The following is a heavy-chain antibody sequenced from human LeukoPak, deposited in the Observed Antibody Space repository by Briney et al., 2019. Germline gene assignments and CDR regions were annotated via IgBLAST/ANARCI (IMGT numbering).Heavy chain of an antibody. Sequence: GGSLRLSCAASAFTFNNYGMHWFRQAPGKGLEWVAVISYDGSYKYYTDSVKGRFTISRDNSKNTLHLQMNSLRADDTAVYYCAKSLSDGYDYWGQGTPVTVSS. CDR3: AKSLSDGYDY. V-gene: IGHV3-30*18. CDR2: ISYDGSYK. J-gene: IGHJ4*02. CDR1: AFTFNNYG. D-gene: IGHD6-13*01.